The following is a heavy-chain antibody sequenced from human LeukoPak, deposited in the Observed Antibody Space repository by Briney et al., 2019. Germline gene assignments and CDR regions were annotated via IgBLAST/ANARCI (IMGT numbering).Heavy chain of an antibody. D-gene: IGHD3-22*01. CDR3: ARHRGGDITMIVVKRRRPLRNWFDP. CDR1: GGSISSSSYY. V-gene: IGHV4-39*01. CDR2: INHSGST. Sequence: SETLSLTCTVSGGSISSSSYYWSWIRQPPGKGLEWIGEINHSGSTNYNPSLKSRVTISVDTSKNQFSLKLSSVTAADTAVYYCARHRGGDITMIVVKRRRPLRNWFDPWGQGTLVTVSS. J-gene: IGHJ5*02.